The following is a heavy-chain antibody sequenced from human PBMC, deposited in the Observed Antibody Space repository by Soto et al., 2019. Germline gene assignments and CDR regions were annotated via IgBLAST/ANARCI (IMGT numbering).Heavy chain of an antibody. D-gene: IGHD4-17*01. CDR3: AKDRRTTVTRPDWFDP. Sequence: GGSLRLSCAASGFTFSSYAMSWVRQAPGKGLEWVSAISGSGGSTYYADSVKGRFTISRDNSKNTLYLQMNSLRAEDTAVYYCAKDRRTTVTRPDWFDPWGQGTLVTVSS. CDR2: ISGSGGST. CDR1: GFTFSSYA. J-gene: IGHJ5*02. V-gene: IGHV3-23*01.